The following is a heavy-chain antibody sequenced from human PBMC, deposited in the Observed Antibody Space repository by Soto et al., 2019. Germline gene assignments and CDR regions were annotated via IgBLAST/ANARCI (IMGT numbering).Heavy chain of an antibody. CDR3: ARDNYGPLDY. V-gene: IGHV1-2*02. CDR1: GYPFTALY. D-gene: IGHD3-10*01. Sequence: ASVKVSFKPFGYPFTALYIHLVRQAPGQGLEWMGWVDPNSGDSRDARNFQGRVTMTRDTSTSTVYMELRWLRSYDTAVYYCARDNYGPLDYWGQGTLVTVSS. J-gene: IGHJ4*02. CDR2: VDPNSGDS.